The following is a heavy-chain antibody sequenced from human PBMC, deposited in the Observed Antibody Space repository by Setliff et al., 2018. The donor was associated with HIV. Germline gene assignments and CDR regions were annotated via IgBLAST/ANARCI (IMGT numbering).Heavy chain of an antibody. CDR1: GGTFTSSA. D-gene: IGHD5-12*01. J-gene: IGHJ4*02. CDR3: VRDEKRAAGGSLYYFDL. Sequence: ASVKVSCKASGGTFTSSAISWVRQAPGQRLEWMGWVNEDNGDRNFAPNVQGRLVLTTDTSTNTAYMELTSLTPEDTALYYCVRDEKRAAGGSLYYFDLWGQGTLVT. CDR2: VNEDNGDR. V-gene: IGHV1-18*01.